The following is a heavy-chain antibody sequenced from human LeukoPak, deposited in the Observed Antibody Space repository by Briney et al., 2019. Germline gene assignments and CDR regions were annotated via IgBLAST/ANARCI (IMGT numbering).Heavy chain of an antibody. J-gene: IGHJ4*02. Sequence: PGGSLRLSCAASGFTFSSYGMHWVRQAPGKGLEWVAFIRCDGSNKYYADSVKGRFTISRDNSKNTLYLQMNSLRAEDTAVYYCAKDIAAAGTDFGFDYWGQGTLVTVSS. CDR2: IRCDGSNK. CDR3: AKDIAAAGTDFGFDY. V-gene: IGHV3-30*02. CDR1: GFTFSSYG. D-gene: IGHD6-13*01.